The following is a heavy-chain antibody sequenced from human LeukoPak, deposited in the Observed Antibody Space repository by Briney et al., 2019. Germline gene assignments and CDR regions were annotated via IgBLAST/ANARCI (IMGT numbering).Heavy chain of an antibody. Sequence: GASVKVPCKASGYTFIDYYMHWVRQAPGQGLEWMGWINPNSGGTDYAQKFQGRVTMTRDTSIDTAYMELSRLTSEDTAVYYCARDRITDCSTTSCTIANWFDPWGQGTLVTVSS. J-gene: IGHJ5*02. CDR1: GYTFIDYY. D-gene: IGHD2-2*01. CDR2: INPNSGGT. CDR3: ARDRITDCSTTSCTIANWFDP. V-gene: IGHV1-2*02.